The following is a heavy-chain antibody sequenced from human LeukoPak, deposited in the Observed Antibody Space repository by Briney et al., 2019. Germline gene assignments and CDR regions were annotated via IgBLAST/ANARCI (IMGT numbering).Heavy chain of an antibody. V-gene: IGHV3-48*01. Sequence: GGSLRLSCAASGFTFSSYSMNWVRQAPGKGLEWVSYISSSSSTIYYADSVKGRFTISRDNAKNSLYLQMNSLRAEDTAVYYCARENYYDSSGYYNDAFDIWGQGTMVTVSS. CDR3: ARENYYDSSGYYNDAFDI. CDR1: GFTFSSYS. D-gene: IGHD3-22*01. J-gene: IGHJ3*02. CDR2: ISSSSSTI.